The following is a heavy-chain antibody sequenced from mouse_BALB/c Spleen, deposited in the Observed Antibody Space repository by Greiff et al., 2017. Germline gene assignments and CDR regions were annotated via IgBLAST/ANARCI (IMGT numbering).Heavy chain of an antibody. CDR3: ARLSTMITTGFAY. V-gene: IGHV1S137*01. CDR2: ISTYYGDA. CDR1: GYTFTDYA. Sequence: VQLQQSGAELVRPGVSVKISCEGSGYTFTDYAMHWVKQSHAQSLEWIGVISTYYGDASYNQKFKGKATMTVDKSSSTAYMELARLTSEDSAIYYCARLSTMITTGFAYWGQGTLVTVSA. D-gene: IGHD2-4*01. J-gene: IGHJ3*01.